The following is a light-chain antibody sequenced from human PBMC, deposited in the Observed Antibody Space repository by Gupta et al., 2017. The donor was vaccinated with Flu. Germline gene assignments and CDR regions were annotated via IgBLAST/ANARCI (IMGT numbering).Light chain of an antibody. V-gene: IGKV3-11*01. CDR3: QKRSNWPPYT. CDR2: DAS. Sequence: IVLTQSPATLSLSPGERATLSCRASQSVGTYLAWYQQKPGQTPRLLIYDASNRATDIPARFSGSGSGTDFTLTISSREPEDFAVYYCQKRSNWPPYTFGQGTRLEI. CDR1: QSVGTY. J-gene: IGKJ2*01.